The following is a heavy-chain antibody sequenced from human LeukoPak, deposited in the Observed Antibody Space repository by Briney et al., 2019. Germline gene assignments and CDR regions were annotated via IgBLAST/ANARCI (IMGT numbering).Heavy chain of an antibody. Sequence: PSETLSLTCAVYGGSFSGYYWSWIRQPPGKGLEWIGEINHSGSTNYNPSLKSRVTISVDTSKNQFSLKLSSVTAADTAVYYCARQALGRFLEWFDYWGQGTLVTVSS. V-gene: IGHV4-34*01. CDR3: ARQALGRFLEWFDY. J-gene: IGHJ5*01. D-gene: IGHD3-3*01. CDR2: INHSGST. CDR1: GGSFSGYY.